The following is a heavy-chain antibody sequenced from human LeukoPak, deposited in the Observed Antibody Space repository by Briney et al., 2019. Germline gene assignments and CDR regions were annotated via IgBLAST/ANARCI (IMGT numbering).Heavy chain of an antibody. Sequence: GGSLRLSCADSGFTFSTYTMSWVRQAPGKGLVWVSRINSDGINTSYADSVKGRFTISRDNAKNTLNLQMNSLRAEDTAVYYCARDLGQYYDTSDNWFDPWGQGTLVTVSS. CDR2: INSDGINT. CDR1: GFTFSTYT. D-gene: IGHD3-22*01. V-gene: IGHV3-74*01. J-gene: IGHJ5*02. CDR3: ARDLGQYYDTSDNWFDP.